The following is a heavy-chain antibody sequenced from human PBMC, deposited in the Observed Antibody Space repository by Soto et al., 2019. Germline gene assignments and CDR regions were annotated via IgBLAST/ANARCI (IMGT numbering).Heavy chain of an antibody. D-gene: IGHD3-16*01. V-gene: IGHV1-69*01. CDR3: SGGFDLYYYYGMDV. J-gene: IGHJ6*02. Sequence: QVQLVQSGAEVKKPGSSVKVSCKASGGTFSSYAISWVRQSPGQGLEWMGGIIPIFGTANYAEKFQGRVTIPADESTSTAYLELSSLRSEDTAVYYCSGGFDLYYYYGMDVWGQGTTVTVSS. CDR1: GGTFSSYA. CDR2: IIPIFGTA.